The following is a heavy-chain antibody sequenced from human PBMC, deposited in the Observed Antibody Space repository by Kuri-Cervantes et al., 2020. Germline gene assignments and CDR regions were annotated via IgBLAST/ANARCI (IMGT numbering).Heavy chain of an antibody. D-gene: IGHD3-16*02. Sequence: GESLKISCAASGLTFSDYYMSWIRQAPGKGLEYISGSSGSTMYYADSVKGRFTISRDNAKNSLYLQMNSLRAEDTAVYYCARDKPWVTFGGVIVRTDAFDIWGQGTMVTVSS. CDR3: ARDKPWVTFGGVIVRTDAFDI. CDR2: GSSGSTM. V-gene: IGHV3-11*04. J-gene: IGHJ3*02. CDR1: GLTFSDYY.